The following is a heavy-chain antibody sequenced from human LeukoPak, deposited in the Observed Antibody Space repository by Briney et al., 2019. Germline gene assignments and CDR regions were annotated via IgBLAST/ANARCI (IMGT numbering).Heavy chain of an antibody. Sequence: KSSETLSLTCTVSGYSISSGYYWGWIRQPPGKGLEWIGSIYHSGSTNYNPSLKSRVTMSVDTSKNQFSLKLSSVTAADTAVYYCAAGDYDILTGYQPWGQGTLVTVSS. CDR3: AAGDYDILTGYQP. V-gene: IGHV4-38-2*02. J-gene: IGHJ5*02. CDR2: IYHSGST. CDR1: GYSISSGYY. D-gene: IGHD3-9*01.